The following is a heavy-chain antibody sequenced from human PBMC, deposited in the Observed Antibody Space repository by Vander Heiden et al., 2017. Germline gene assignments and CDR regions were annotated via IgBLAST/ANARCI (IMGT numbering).Heavy chain of an antibody. CDR2: TYYRSKWYN. CDR1: GDSGHSNSVV. Sequence: QVQLQQSGPGLVKPSQTLSLTCAISGDSGHSNSVVWNWIRQSPSRGLEWLGRTYYRSKWYNDYALSVKSRITINPDTSKNQFSLQLNSVTPDDTAMYYCARASGKNWFDPWGQGTLVTVSS. J-gene: IGHJ5*02. V-gene: IGHV6-1*01. CDR3: ARASGKNWFDP. D-gene: IGHD6-13*01.